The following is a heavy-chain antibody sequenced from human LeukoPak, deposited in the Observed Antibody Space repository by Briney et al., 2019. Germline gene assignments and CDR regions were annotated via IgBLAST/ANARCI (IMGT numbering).Heavy chain of an antibody. J-gene: IGHJ4*02. CDR3: TTVSEIGMKQALRYFDWLPDY. V-gene: IGHV1-8*01. CDR1: GDTFRGYV. CDR2: VNPNSVDT. Sequence: ASRKGSCKASGDTFRGYVITCVRHGPRQGGERMGWVNPNSVDTGYAQKFQGRVTMTRNTSISTAYMELSSLRSEDTAVYYCTTVSEIGMKQALRYFDWLPDYWGQGTLVTVSS. D-gene: IGHD3-9*01.